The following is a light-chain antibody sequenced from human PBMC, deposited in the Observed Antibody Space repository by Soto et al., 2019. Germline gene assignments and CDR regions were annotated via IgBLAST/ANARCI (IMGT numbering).Light chain of an antibody. CDR1: SSNIGSKT. CDR3: AAWDDSLNGVV. J-gene: IGLJ2*01. Sequence: QSVLTQPPSASGTPGQRVTISCSGSSSNIGSKTVSWYQQLPGTAPKLLIYTNNQRPSGVPDRFSGSKSVTSDSLAISGLQSEDEADYYCAAWDDSLNGVVFGGGTKVTVL. V-gene: IGLV1-44*01. CDR2: TNN.